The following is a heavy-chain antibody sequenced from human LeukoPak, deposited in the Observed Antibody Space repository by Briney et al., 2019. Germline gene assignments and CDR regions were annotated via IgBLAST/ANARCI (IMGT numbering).Heavy chain of an antibody. Sequence: GESLKISCKGSGYSFANYWIGWVRQMPGIGLEWMGIIFPGDSDTRYSSSLQGQVTISADKSISTAYLQWSSLKASDTAMYYCARQQRYFDWFGQNAFDIWGQGTTVTVSS. J-gene: IGHJ3*02. CDR2: IFPGDSDT. CDR1: GYSFANYW. D-gene: IGHD3-9*01. CDR3: ARQQRYFDWFGQNAFDI. V-gene: IGHV5-51*01.